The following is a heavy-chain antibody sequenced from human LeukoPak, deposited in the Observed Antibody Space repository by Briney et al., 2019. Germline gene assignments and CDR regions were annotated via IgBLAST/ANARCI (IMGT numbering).Heavy chain of an antibody. CDR2: ISGSGGST. J-gene: IGHJ4*02. CDR1: GFTFSSYA. CDR3: AKAVLLWFGELFPFDY. V-gene: IGHV3-23*01. D-gene: IGHD3-10*01. Sequence: GGSLRLSCAVSGFTFSSYAMRWVRQAPGKGLEWVSGISGSGGSTYYADSVKGRFSLSRDNSKNTLSLQMNSLRAEDTAVYYCAKAVLLWFGELFPFDYWGQGTLVTVSS.